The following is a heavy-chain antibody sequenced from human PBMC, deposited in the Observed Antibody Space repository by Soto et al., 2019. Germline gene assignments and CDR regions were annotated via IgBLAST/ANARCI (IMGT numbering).Heavy chain of an antibody. Sequence: SETLSLTGTVSGGSITSNYWTWIRRTAGKGLEWIARSYTSGTTDYNPSLKGRLSMSLHPSKNQFSLSLASVTAADTGIYYCARERAAPSWIDPWGQGILVTVSS. J-gene: IGHJ5*02. D-gene: IGHD6-6*01. CDR1: GGSITSNY. V-gene: IGHV4-4*07. CDR2: SYTSGTT. CDR3: ARERAAPSWIDP.